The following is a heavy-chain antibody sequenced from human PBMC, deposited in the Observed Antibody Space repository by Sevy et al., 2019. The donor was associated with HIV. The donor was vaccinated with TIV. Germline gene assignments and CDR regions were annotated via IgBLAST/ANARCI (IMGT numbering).Heavy chain of an antibody. CDR2: ISSSGSTI. J-gene: IGHJ4*02. V-gene: IGHV3-48*03. CDR1: GFTFSSYE. D-gene: IGHD5-12*01. CDR3: ARAGFRIFAIGYDGLPFDY. Sequence: GGSLRLSCAASGFTFSSYEMNWVRQAPGKGLEWVSYISSSGSTIYYADSVKGRFTISRDNAKNSLYLQMNSLRAEDTAVYYCARAGFRIFAIGYDGLPFDYWGQGTLVTVSS.